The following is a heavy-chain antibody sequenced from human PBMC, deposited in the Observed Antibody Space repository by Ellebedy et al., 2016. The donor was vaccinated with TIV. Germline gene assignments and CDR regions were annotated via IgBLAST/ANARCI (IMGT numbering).Heavy chain of an antibody. CDR1: GYFFNSHW. CDR3: AKRDGDWGS. V-gene: IGHV5-51*01. CDR2: IYPADSDT. J-gene: IGHJ5*02. Sequence: GGSLRLXXKASGYFFNSHWIGWVRQMPGKGLEWMGIIYPADSDTRYSPSFEGQVTISVDKSITTAYLQWNSLKASDTAMYYCAKRDGDWGSWGQGTLVTVSS. D-gene: IGHD2-21*01.